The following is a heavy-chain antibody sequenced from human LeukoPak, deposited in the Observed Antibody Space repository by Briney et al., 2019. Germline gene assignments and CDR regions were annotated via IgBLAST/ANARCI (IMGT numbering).Heavy chain of an antibody. Sequence: PGGSLRLSCAASGFTFTSYWIYWVRQAPGKGLVWLSRINTDGSSTTYADSVKGRFTISRDNAKNSLYLQMNSLSAEDTAVYYCARDMRSGWYAADYWGQGTLVTVPS. J-gene: IGHJ4*02. CDR3: ARDMRSGWYAADY. CDR1: GFTFTSYW. D-gene: IGHD6-19*01. V-gene: IGHV3-74*01. CDR2: INTDGSST.